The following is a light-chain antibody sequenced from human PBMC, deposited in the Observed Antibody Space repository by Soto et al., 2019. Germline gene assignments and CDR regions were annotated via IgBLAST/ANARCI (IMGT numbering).Light chain of an antibody. J-gene: IGKJ1*01. V-gene: IGKV3-20*01. CDR3: HQYGSSSWT. CDR1: QSVSSSY. Sequence: EIVLTQSPGTLSLSPGERATRSCRASQSVSSSYLAWYQQKPGQAPRLLIYVASSRATGIPDRFSGSGSGTDFTLTISRXEPEDFAVYYCHQYGSSSWTFGQGTKVDIK. CDR2: VAS.